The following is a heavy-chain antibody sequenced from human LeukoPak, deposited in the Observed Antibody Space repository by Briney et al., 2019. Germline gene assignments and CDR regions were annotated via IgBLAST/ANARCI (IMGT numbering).Heavy chain of an antibody. CDR1: GYNFATDW. D-gene: IGHD6-25*01. CDR2: IFPDDSDI. Sequence: GEALQISCKGAGYNFATDWIGWVRQMPRKGLEWMGIIFPDDSDIRYNPSFQGQVTISADKSISNAYLQWRSLKAADSAMYYCARRVPSGGGFDPWGQGTPVTVSS. CDR3: ARRVPSGGGFDP. V-gene: IGHV5-51*01. J-gene: IGHJ5*02.